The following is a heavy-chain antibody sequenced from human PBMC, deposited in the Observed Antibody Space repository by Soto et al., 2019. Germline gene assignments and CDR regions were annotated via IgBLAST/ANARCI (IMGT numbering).Heavy chain of an antibody. CDR3: ARTIAAAGGRRYFDL. J-gene: IGHJ2*01. D-gene: IGHD6-13*01. CDR2: ISSSSSYT. CDR1: GFTFSDYY. V-gene: IGHV3-11*05. Sequence: QVQLVESGGGLVKPGGSLRLSCAASGFTFSDYYMSWIRQAPGKGLEWVSYISSSSSYTNYADSVKGRFTSSRDNAKNSLYLQMNSLRDEDTAVYRCARTIAAAGGRRYFDLWGRGTLVTVSS.